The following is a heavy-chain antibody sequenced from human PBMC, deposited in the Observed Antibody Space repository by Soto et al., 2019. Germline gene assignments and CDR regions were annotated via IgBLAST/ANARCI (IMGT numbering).Heavy chain of an antibody. Sequence: SVKVSCKASGGTFSSYSISWVRQAPGQGLEWMGGIIPIFGTANYAQKFQGRVTITADESTSTAYMELSSLRSEDTAVYYCARDWVVRSLFDIWGQGTMVTVSS. D-gene: IGHD3-10*01. CDR3: ARDWVVRSLFDI. CDR1: GGTFSSYS. V-gene: IGHV1-69*13. CDR2: IIPIFGTA. J-gene: IGHJ3*02.